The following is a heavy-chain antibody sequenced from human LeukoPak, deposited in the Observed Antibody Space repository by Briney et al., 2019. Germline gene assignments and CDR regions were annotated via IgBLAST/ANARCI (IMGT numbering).Heavy chain of an antibody. J-gene: IGHJ4*02. CDR1: RYTFTRYV. D-gene: IGHD3-10*01. V-gene: IGHV1-18*04. CDR3: ARDMVRGVRFLGY. CDR2: SSAYNGNT. Sequence: SVKVSCKASRYTFTRYVISWLRQPPGQGREWMGWSSAYNGNTNYAQKLQDRVTMTTDTSTSTAYLELRSLRSDDTAVYYCARDMVRGVRFLGYWGQGTLVTVSS.